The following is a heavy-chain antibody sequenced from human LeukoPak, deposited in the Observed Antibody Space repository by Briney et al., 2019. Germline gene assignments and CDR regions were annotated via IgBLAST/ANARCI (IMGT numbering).Heavy chain of an antibody. V-gene: IGHV1-8*03. CDR1: GYTFSTYD. Sequence: ASVKVSCKASGYTFSTYDINWVRQATGQGLEWMGWMNPNSGNTGYAQKFQDRVTFTRNTSISTAYMELSSLRSEDTAVYYCARGRYYYGSGSYYPSYYFDYWGQGTLVTVSS. CDR2: MNPNSGNT. D-gene: IGHD3-10*01. J-gene: IGHJ4*02. CDR3: ARGRYYYGSGSYYPSYYFDY.